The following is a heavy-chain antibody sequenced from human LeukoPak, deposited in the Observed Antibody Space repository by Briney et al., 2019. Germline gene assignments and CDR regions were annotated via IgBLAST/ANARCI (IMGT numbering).Heavy chain of an antibody. CDR3: ARGYSGYDAVDY. V-gene: IGHV4-30-2*01. Sequence: SQTLSLTCAVSGGSISSGGYSWSWIRQPPGKGLEWIGYIYHSGSTYYNPSLKSRVTISVDRSKNQFSLKLSSVTAADTAVYYCARGYSGYDAVDYWGQGTLVTVSS. CDR1: GGSISSGGYS. CDR2: IYHSGST. D-gene: IGHD5-12*01. J-gene: IGHJ4*02.